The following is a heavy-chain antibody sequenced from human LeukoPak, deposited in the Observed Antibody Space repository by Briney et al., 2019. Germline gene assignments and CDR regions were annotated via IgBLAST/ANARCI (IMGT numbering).Heavy chain of an antibody. CDR1: GGSISSYY. CDR3: ARARYFDWLLDFDY. D-gene: IGHD3-9*01. J-gene: IGHJ4*02. CDR2: IYYSGST. V-gene: IGHV4-59*01. Sequence: SETLSLTCTVSGGSISSYYWSWIRQPPGKGLEWIGYIYYSGSTNYNPSLKSRVTISVDTSKNQFSLKLSPVTAADTAVYYCARARYFDWLLDFDYWGQGTLVTVSS.